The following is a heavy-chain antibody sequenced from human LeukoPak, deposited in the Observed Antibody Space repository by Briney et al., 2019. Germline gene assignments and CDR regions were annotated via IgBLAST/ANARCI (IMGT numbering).Heavy chain of an antibody. CDR2: ISYDGSNK. Sequence: GRSLRLSCAASGFTFSSYAMHWVRQAPGKGLEWVAVISYDGSNKYYADSVKGRFTISRDNSKNTLYLQMNSLRAEDTAVYYCAKDSHYYDSSDIDYWGQGTLVTVSS. CDR3: AKDSHYYDSSDIDY. J-gene: IGHJ4*02. V-gene: IGHV3-30-3*01. D-gene: IGHD3-22*01. CDR1: GFTFSSYA.